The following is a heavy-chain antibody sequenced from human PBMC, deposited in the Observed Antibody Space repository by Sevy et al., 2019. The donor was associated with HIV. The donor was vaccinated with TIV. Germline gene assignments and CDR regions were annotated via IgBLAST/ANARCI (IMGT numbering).Heavy chain of an antibody. CDR3: ARERGEIAARPDQLPFDY. CDR2: ISYDGSNK. CDR1: GFTFSSYA. V-gene: IGHV3-30-3*01. D-gene: IGHD6-6*01. Sequence: GGSLRLSCAASGFTFSSYAMHWVRQAPGKGLEWVAVISYDGSNKYYADSVKGRFTISRDNSKNTLYLQMNSLRAEDTAVYYCARERGEIAARPDQLPFDYWGQGTLVTVSS. J-gene: IGHJ4*02.